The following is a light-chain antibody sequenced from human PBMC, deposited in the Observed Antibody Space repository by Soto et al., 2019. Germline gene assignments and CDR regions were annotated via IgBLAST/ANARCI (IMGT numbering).Light chain of an antibody. CDR3: SSYTSSSTHWV. CDR2: EVS. CDR1: SSDVGGYNY. V-gene: IGLV2-14*01. J-gene: IGLJ3*02. Sequence: QSALTQPASVSGSPGQSITISCTGTSSDVGGYNYVSWYQQHPGKAPKLMIYEVSNRPSGVSNRFSGSKSGNTASLTISGLQAEDEADYCCSSYTSSSTHWVFGGGTKLTVL.